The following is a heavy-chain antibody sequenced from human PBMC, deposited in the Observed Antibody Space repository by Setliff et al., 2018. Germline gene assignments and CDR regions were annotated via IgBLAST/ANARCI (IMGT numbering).Heavy chain of an antibody. D-gene: IGHD2-21*01. J-gene: IGHJ4*02. V-gene: IGHV1-3*01. Sequence: EASVKVSCKASGGTFSSYAISWVRQAPGQRLEWMGWINAGNGNTKYSQKFQGRVTITRDTSASTAYMELSSLRSEDTAVYYCAAGLGRDGLVVVWGQGTLVTVSS. CDR1: GGTFSSYA. CDR3: AAGLGRDGLVVV. CDR2: INAGNGNT.